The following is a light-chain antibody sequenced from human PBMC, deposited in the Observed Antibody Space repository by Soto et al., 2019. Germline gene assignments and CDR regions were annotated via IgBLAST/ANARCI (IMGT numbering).Light chain of an antibody. CDR2: KAS. Sequence: DIQMTQSPSTLSASVGDRVTITCRASQSISNWLAWHQQKPGKAPKLLIYKASSLESGVPSRFSGSGSGTEFTLTISSLKTDDFATYYCQQYYSYRAFGQGTKVEIK. J-gene: IGKJ1*01. V-gene: IGKV1-5*03. CDR3: QQYYSYRA. CDR1: QSISNW.